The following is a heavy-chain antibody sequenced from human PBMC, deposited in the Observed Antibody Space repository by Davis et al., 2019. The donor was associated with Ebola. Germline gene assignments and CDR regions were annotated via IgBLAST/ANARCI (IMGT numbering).Heavy chain of an antibody. Sequence: GESLKISCAASGFTFSSYAMSWVRQAPGKGLEWVSAISGSGGSTYYADSVKGRFTISRDNSKNTLYLQMNSLRAEDTAVYYCARVIDSSGYDGVYYYYGMDVWGQGTTVTVSS. CDR3: ARVIDSSGYDGVYYYYGMDV. D-gene: IGHD3-22*01. CDR2: ISGSGGST. V-gene: IGHV3-23*01. J-gene: IGHJ6*02. CDR1: GFTFSSYA.